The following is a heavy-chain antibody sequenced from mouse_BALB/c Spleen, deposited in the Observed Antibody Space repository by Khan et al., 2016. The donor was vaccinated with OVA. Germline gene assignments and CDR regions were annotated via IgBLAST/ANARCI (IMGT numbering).Heavy chain of an antibody. Sequence: QIQLVQSGAELAKPGASVKMSCKASGYTFINYWILWVKQRPGQGLEWIGYINPSTGYTEYNQNFKDKATLTADKSSSTAYMQLNSLTSEDSAVDYCARRGLRWDFDYWGQGTTLIVSS. V-gene: IGHV1-7*01. CDR2: INPSTGYT. J-gene: IGHJ2*01. CDR3: ARRGLRWDFDY. CDR1: GYTFINYW. D-gene: IGHD1-1*01.